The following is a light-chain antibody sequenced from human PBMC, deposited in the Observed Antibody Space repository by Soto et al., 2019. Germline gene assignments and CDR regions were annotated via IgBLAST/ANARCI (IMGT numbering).Light chain of an antibody. Sequence: DIQMTQSPSSLSASVGDRVTITCRASQGISSRLAWYQQKPEKEPKSLIYAASSLQSGVPSRFSRTGSGTDFILTISSLQPEDFATYYCQQYNSYPTTFGGGTKVEIK. V-gene: IGKV1D-16*01. CDR1: QGISSR. CDR3: QQYNSYPTT. J-gene: IGKJ4*01. CDR2: AAS.